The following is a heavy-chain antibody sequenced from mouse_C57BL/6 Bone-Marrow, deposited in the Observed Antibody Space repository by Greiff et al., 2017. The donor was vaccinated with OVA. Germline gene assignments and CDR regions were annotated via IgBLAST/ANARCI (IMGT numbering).Heavy chain of an antibody. CDR2: IYPRSGNT. Sequence: QVQLQQSGAELARPGASVKLSCKASGYTFTSYGISWVKQRTGQGLEWIGEIYPRSGNTYYNEKFKGKATLTADKSSSTAYMELRSLTSEDSAVYFCARKSAIYYDYDKGYWGQGTTLTVSS. V-gene: IGHV1-81*01. CDR3: ARKSAIYYDYDKGY. CDR1: GYTFTSYG. J-gene: IGHJ2*01. D-gene: IGHD2-4*01.